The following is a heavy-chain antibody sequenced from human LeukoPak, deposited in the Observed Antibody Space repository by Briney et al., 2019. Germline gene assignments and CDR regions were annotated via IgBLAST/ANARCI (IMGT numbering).Heavy chain of an antibody. Sequence: GASVKVSCKASGYTFTSYGISWVRQAPGQGLEWMGWISAYNGNTSYAQKLQGRITMTTDTSTGTAYMELRSLRSDDTAVYYCARVGLIQLWGNSNDYWGQGTLVTVSS. CDR2: ISAYNGNT. CDR1: GYTFTSYG. D-gene: IGHD5-18*01. CDR3: ARVGLIQLWGNSNDY. J-gene: IGHJ4*02. V-gene: IGHV1-18*01.